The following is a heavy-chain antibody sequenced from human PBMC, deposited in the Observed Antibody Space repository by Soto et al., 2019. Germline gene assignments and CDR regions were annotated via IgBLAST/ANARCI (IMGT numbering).Heavy chain of an antibody. Sequence: GASVKVSCKASGYTFTSYGISWVRQAPGQGLEWMGGIIPIFGTANYAQKFQGRVTITADESTSTAYMELSSLRSEDTAVYYCARVIVRGYYNASDIWGQGTMVTVSS. D-gene: IGHD3-9*01. J-gene: IGHJ3*02. CDR3: ARVIVRGYYNASDI. CDR2: IIPIFGTA. V-gene: IGHV1-69*13. CDR1: GYTFTSYG.